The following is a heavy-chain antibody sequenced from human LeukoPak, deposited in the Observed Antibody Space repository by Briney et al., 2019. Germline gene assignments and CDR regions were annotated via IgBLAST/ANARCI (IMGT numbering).Heavy chain of an antibody. D-gene: IGHD1-20*01. CDR3: ARVRGITGTLGRWAFDI. V-gene: IGHV4-34*01. CDR2: INHSGST. CDR1: GGSFSGYY. J-gene: IGHJ3*02. Sequence: KPSETLSLTCAVYGGSFSGYYWSWIRQPPGKGLEWIGEINHSGSTNYNPSLKSRVTISVDTSKNQFSLKLSSVTAADTAVYYCARVRGITGTLGRWAFDIWGQGTMVTVSS.